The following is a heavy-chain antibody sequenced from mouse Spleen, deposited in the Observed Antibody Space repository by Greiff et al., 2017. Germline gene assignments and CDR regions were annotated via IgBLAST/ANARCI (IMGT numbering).Heavy chain of an antibody. V-gene: IGHV5-9*04. CDR3: ARHRNWAFDY. CDR1: GFTFSSYA. Sequence: EVKLMESGGGLVKLGGSLKLSCAASGFTFSSYAMSWVRQTPEKRLEWVATISSGGGNTYYPDSVKGRFTISRDNAKNTLYLQMSSLKSEDTAMYYCARHRNWAFDYWGQGTTLTVSS. D-gene: IGHD4-1*01. J-gene: IGHJ2*01. CDR2: ISSGGGNT.